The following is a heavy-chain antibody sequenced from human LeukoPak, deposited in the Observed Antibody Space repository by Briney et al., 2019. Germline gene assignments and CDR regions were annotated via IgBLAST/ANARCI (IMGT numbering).Heavy chain of an antibody. CDR3: ASGPYSSSYFAS. V-gene: IGHV3-23*01. CDR1: GFTFTNFA. J-gene: IGHJ4*02. D-gene: IGHD6-13*01. CDR2: ISGGGEHT. Sequence: GGSLRLSCASSGFTFTNFAMKWVRQAPGKGLEWVADISGGGEHTFYADSVKGRFTISRDNSKDTLHLQMSILRPEDTALYYCASGPYSSSYFASWGQGTMVTVSS.